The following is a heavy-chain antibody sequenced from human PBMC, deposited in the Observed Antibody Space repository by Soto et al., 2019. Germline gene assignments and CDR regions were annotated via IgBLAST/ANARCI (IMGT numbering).Heavy chain of an antibody. Sequence: SVKVSSKASGGTFSSYAISWVRHSPGQGLEWMGEIIPIFGTANYAQKFQGRVTITADESTSTAYMELSSLRSEDTAVYYCARDRGPSSGYYPYWFDPWGQGTLVTV. V-gene: IGHV1-69*13. D-gene: IGHD3-22*01. CDR3: ARDRGPSSGYYPYWFDP. J-gene: IGHJ5*02. CDR1: GGTFSSYA. CDR2: IIPIFGTA.